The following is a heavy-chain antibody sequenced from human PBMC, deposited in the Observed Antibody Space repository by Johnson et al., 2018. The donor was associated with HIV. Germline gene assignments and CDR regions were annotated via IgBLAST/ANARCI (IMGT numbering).Heavy chain of an antibody. CDR3: AREVRRWLQFDAFDI. J-gene: IGHJ3*02. CDR1: GFTFSTYA. V-gene: IGHV3-7*01. D-gene: IGHD5-24*01. Sequence: MLLVESGGGLVQPGRSLRLSCAASGFTFSTYAMSWVRQAPGKGLEWVANIKQDGSEKYYVDSVKGRFTISRDNAKNSLYLQMNSLRAEDTAVYYCAREVRRWLQFDAFDIWGQGTMVTVSS. CDR2: IKQDGSEK.